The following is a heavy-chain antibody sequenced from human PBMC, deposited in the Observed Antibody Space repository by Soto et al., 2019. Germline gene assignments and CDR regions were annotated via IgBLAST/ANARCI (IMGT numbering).Heavy chain of an antibody. CDR2: IYYSGST. Sequence: SETLSLTCIVSGGPISSSSYYWGWLRQPPGEGLEWIGCIYYSGSTYYNPSLKSRVTISVDTSKNQFSLKLSSVTAADTAVFYCARHGRDNRSGSWGQGTLVTVSS. CDR1: GGPISSSSYY. V-gene: IGHV4-39*01. CDR3: ARHGRDNRSGS. D-gene: IGHD2-15*01. J-gene: IGHJ5*02.